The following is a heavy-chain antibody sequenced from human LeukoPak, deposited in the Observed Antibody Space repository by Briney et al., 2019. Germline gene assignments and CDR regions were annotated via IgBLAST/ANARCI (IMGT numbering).Heavy chain of an antibody. CDR1: GFTFSSYG. CDR2: ISGSGGST. Sequence: GGSLRLSCAASGFTFSSYGMSWVRQAPGKGLEWVSAISGSGGSTYYADSVKGRFTISRDNSKNTLYLQMNSLRAEDTAVYYCAKERGWFGELFWDAFDIWGQGTMVTVSS. D-gene: IGHD3-10*01. CDR3: AKERGWFGELFWDAFDI. J-gene: IGHJ3*02. V-gene: IGHV3-23*01.